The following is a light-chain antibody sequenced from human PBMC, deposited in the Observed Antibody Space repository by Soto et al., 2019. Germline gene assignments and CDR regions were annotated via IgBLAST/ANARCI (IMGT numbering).Light chain of an antibody. CDR1: QSVSNNY. CDR3: QQYGSSPFT. CDR2: GAS. Sequence: DIVLTQSPGTLSLSPGERATLSCRASQSVSNNYLAWYQQKPGQAPRLLIYGASTRATGIPARFSGRGSGTDFTLTISRLEPEDFAVYYCQQYGSSPFTFGPGTKVDIK. V-gene: IGKV3-20*01. J-gene: IGKJ3*01.